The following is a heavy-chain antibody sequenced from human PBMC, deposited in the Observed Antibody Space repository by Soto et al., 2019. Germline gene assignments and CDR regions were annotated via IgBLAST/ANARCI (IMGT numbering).Heavy chain of an antibody. CDR3: ARGYGSGVTVDY. CDR2: IYYSGST. J-gene: IGHJ4*02. V-gene: IGHV4-59*01. CDR1: GGSISSYY. D-gene: IGHD3-10*01. Sequence: QVQLQESGPGLVKPSETLSLTCTVSGGSISSYYWSWIRQPPGKGLEWIGYIYYSGSTNYNPSLKSRXXIXVXXSKNQFSLKLSSVTAADTAVYYCARGYGSGVTVDYWGQGTLVTVSS.